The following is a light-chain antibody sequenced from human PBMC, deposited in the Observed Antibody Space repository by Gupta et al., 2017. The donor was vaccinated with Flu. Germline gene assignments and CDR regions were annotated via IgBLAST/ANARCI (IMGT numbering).Light chain of an antibody. V-gene: IGKV3-15*01. CDR3: QQYNNWPST. CDR1: RSVSTN. CDR2: DAS. J-gene: IGKJ1*01. Sequence: IVMTQSPATLSVSPGERATLFCRASRSVSTNFAWHQQRPGQAPRVLIYDASTRATGVPDRFSGGGSGTEFTLTISSLQSEDFAIYYCQQYNNWPSTFGQGTRVEIK.